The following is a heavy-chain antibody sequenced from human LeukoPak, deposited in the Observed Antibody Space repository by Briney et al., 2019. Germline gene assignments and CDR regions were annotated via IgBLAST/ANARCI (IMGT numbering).Heavy chain of an antibody. CDR1: GFTFSNYW. D-gene: IGHD2-21*02. V-gene: IGHV3-74*01. CDR2: INSDGRRI. J-gene: IGHJ4*02. CDR3: GRVAYENCGGDCYSFPDY. Sequence: PGGSLRLSCAASGFTFSNYWMHWVRQAPGKGLVWVSRINSDGRRINYADSVKGRFTISRDNAKNTVYLQMNSLRAEDTAVYYCGRVAYENCGGDCYSFPDYWGQGTLVTVSS.